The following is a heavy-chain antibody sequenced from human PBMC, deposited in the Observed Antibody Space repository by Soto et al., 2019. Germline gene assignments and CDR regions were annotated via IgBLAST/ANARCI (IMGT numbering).Heavy chain of an antibody. Sequence: QVQLQESGPGLVKPSQTLSLTCTVSGGSISSGGYYWSWIRQHPGKGLECIGYIFYTGSTYSNPSLRSRVTISVDTSKNQFSLKLNSMTSADTAVYFCERLDSSWYSADCWGQGILVTVSS. J-gene: IGHJ4*02. CDR2: IFYTGST. CDR3: ERLDSSWYSADC. V-gene: IGHV4-31*03. CDR1: GGSISSGGYY. D-gene: IGHD6-13*01.